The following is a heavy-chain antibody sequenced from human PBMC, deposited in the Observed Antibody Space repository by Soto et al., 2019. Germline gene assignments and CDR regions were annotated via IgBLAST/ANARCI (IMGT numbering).Heavy chain of an antibody. Sequence: EVQLVESGGGLVQPGGSLRLSCAASGFTVRSNYMSWVRQAPGKGLEWVSIIYSGGSTYYADSVKGRFTISRDNAKNTLYLQMNSLRAEDTAVYYCARDLGSPDYGDVTWGQGTLVTVSS. CDR3: ARDLGSPDYGDVT. D-gene: IGHD4-17*01. J-gene: IGHJ4*02. CDR2: IYSGGST. CDR1: GFTVRSNY. V-gene: IGHV3-66*01.